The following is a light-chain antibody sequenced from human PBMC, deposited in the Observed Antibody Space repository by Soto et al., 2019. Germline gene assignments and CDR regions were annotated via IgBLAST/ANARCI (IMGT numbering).Light chain of an antibody. J-gene: IGLJ2*01. Sequence: QSALTQPASVSGSPGQSITISCTGTSSDVGSYNLVSWYQQHPGKAPKLIIYEVSKRPSGISDRFSGSKSGNTASLTISGLQAEDEANYFCCSYAGTSTFHVIFGGGTKVTVL. V-gene: IGLV2-23*02. CDR3: CSYAGTSTFHVI. CDR1: SSDVGSYNL. CDR2: EVS.